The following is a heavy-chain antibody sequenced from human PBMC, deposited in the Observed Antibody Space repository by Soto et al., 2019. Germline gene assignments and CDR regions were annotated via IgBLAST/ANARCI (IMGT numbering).Heavy chain of an antibody. V-gene: IGHV1-69*02. Sequence: QVQLVQSGAEVKKPGSSVKVSCKASGGTFSSYTISWVRQAPGQGLEWMGRIIPILGIANYAQNFQGRVTITADKSTSTAYMELSSLRSEDTAVYYCARFVGGARAPWFDPWGQGTLVTVSS. CDR1: GGTFSSYT. D-gene: IGHD1-26*01. J-gene: IGHJ5*02. CDR2: IIPILGIA. CDR3: ARFVGGARAPWFDP.